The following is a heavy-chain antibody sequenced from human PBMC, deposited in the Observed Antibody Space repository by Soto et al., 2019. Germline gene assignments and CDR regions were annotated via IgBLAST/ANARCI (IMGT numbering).Heavy chain of an antibody. CDR3: AKVVIDIAAFCAFDY. CDR1: GFTFSCYA. CDR2: IIGSGGST. V-gene: IGHV3-23*01. J-gene: IGHJ4*02. Sequence: SGFTFSCYAMSWVRQAPGKGLEWVSAIIGSGGSTYYADSVKGRFTISRDNSKNTLYLQMNSLRAEDTAVYYCAKVVIDIAAFCAFDYWGQGTLVTVSS. D-gene: IGHD6-25*01.